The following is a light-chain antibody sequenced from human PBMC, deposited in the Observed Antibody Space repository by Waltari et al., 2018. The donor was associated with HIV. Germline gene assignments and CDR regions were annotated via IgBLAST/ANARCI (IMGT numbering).Light chain of an antibody. CDR1: RTVLSNSDNRND. V-gene: IGKV4-1*01. CDR3: QQYYTVRPT. J-gene: IGKJ4*01. CDR2: WAS. Sequence: DIVMTQSPDSLAVSLGERATFNCRSSRTVLSNSDNRNDLAWYKQKTGQSPNVLIYWASTRQSGVPDRFSASGSGTNFSLTISSLQAADVAVYYCQQYYTVRPTFGGGTKVEIK.